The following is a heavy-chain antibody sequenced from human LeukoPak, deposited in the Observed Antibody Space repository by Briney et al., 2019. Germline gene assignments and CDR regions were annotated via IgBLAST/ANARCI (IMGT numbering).Heavy chain of an antibody. CDR1: GLTFGSYW. V-gene: IGHV3-30-3*01. D-gene: IGHD2-2*01. J-gene: IGHJ4*02. CDR3: ARDDCSSTSCYVLYN. Sequence: GGSLRLSCAASGLTFGSYWMNWVRQAPGKGLEWVAVISYDGSNKYYADSVKSRFTISRDNSKNTLYLQMNSLRAEDTAVYYCARDDCSSTSCYVLYNWGQGTLVTVSS. CDR2: ISYDGSNK.